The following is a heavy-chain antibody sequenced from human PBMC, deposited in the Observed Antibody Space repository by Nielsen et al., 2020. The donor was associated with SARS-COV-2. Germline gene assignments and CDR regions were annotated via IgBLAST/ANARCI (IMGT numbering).Heavy chain of an antibody. CDR1: GFTFDDLA. J-gene: IGHJ4*02. D-gene: IGHD3-9*01. Sequence: GFTFDDLAMHWVRQAPGKGLEWLSLISEDSHSTYYADSVKGRFTISRDNSKNSLYLQMNSLRTEDTALYYCAKDVDFYDISTLFDYWGQGTLVTVSS. CDR3: AKDVDFYDISTLFDY. V-gene: IGHV3-43*02. CDR2: ISEDSHST.